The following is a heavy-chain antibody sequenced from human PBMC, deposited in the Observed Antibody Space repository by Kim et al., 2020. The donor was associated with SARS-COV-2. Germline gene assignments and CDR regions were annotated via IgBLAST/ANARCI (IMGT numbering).Heavy chain of an antibody. CDR1: GGSISSYY. V-gene: IGHV4-59*08. D-gene: IGHD6-6*01. CDR3: ARLGISSSPLDP. CDR2: IYYSGST. J-gene: IGHJ5*02. Sequence: SETLSLTCTVSGGSISSYYWSWIRQPPGKGLEWIGYIYYSGSTNYNPSLKSRVTISVDTSKNQFSLKLSSVTAADTAVYYCARLGISSSPLDPWGQGTLVTVSS.